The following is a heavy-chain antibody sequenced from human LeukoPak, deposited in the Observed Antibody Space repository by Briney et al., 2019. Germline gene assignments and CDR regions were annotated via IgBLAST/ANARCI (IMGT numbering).Heavy chain of an antibody. CDR3: VKDSSSGSYFDY. D-gene: IGHD3-10*01. V-gene: IGHV3-64D*06. CDR2: ISSNGGST. J-gene: IGHJ4*02. CDR1: GFTFSRYA. Sequence: RGSLRLSCSASGFTFSRYAMHWVRQAPGKGLEYVSAISSNGGSTYYADSVKGRFTISRDNSRNTLHLQMSSLRVEDTAVYYCVKDSSSGSYFDYWGQETLVTVSS.